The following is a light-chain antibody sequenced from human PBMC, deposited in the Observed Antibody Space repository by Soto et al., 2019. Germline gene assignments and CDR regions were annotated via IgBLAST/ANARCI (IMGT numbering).Light chain of an antibody. J-gene: IGLJ3*02. Sequence: QSALTQPASVSGSPGQSITISCSGTSSDVGGYKHVYWYQQYPGEAHKLMIYEVSNRPSGVSNRFSGSKSGNTASLIISGLQAEDEAEYYCSSYTTTTSWVFGVGTKLTVL. CDR1: SSDVGGYKH. V-gene: IGLV2-14*03. CDR3: SSYTTTTSWV. CDR2: EVS.